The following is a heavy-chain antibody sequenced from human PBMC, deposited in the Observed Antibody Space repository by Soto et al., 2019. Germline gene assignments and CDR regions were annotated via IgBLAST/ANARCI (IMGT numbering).Heavy chain of an antibody. D-gene: IGHD1-26*01. CDR2: IYSGGST. Sequence: GSLRLSCAASGFTVSSNYMSWVRQAPGKGLEWVSVIYSGGSTYYADSVKGRFTISRDNSKNTLYLQMNSLRAEDTAVYYCARVKYSGSYYFDYWGQGTLVTVSS. J-gene: IGHJ4*02. CDR1: GFTVSSNY. CDR3: ARVKYSGSYYFDY. V-gene: IGHV3-53*01.